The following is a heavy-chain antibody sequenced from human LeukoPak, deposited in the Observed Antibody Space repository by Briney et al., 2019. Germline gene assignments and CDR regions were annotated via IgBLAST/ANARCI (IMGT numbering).Heavy chain of an antibody. CDR1: GYSFVGYG. CDR3: AREHSSSWDQFDY. CDR2: FNPENGNT. J-gene: IGHJ4*02. V-gene: IGHV1-18*01. Sequence: ASVKVSCKASGYSFVGYGITWVRQAPGQGLEWMGWFNPENGNTNYAQKVQGRVTMTADTSTSTSYMELRSLRSDDTAVYYCAREHSSSWDQFDYWGKGTLVAVSS. D-gene: IGHD6-13*01.